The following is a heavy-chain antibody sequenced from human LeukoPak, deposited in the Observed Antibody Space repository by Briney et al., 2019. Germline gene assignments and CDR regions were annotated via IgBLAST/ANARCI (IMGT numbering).Heavy chain of an antibody. V-gene: IGHV3-23*01. CDR3: AKGPYYDFWSGADY. Sequence: GGSLRLSCAASGFTFSSYAMSWVRQAPGKGLEWVSAISGSGGSTYYADSVKGRLTISRDNSKNTLYLQMNSLRAEDTAVYYCAKGPYYDFWSGADYWGQGTLVTVSS. CDR1: GFTFSSYA. D-gene: IGHD3-3*01. CDR2: ISGSGGST. J-gene: IGHJ4*02.